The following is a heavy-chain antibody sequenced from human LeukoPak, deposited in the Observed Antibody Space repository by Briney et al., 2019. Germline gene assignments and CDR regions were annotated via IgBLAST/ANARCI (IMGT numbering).Heavy chain of an antibody. V-gene: IGHV3-23*01. CDR2: ISGSGGST. J-gene: IGHJ5*02. CDR1: GFTFSSYS. D-gene: IGHD1-26*01. Sequence: PGGSLRLSCAASGFTFSSYSMSWVRQAPGKGLEWVSAISGSGGSTYYADSVKGRFTISRDNSKNTLYLQMNSLRAEDTAVYYCAKRSNAVGATNHWGQGTLVTVSS. CDR3: AKRSNAVGATNH.